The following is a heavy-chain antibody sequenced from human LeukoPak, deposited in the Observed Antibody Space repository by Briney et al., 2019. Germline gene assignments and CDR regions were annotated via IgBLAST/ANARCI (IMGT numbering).Heavy chain of an antibody. CDR2: ISWNGAGT. CDR3: AREGTYCYDSSGYPLDY. Sequence: GRSLRLSCTASGFTFDDYAMHWVRQVPGKGLEWVSGISWNGAGTDYADSVRGRFTISRDNSKNTLYLQMNSLRAEDTAVYYCAREGTYCYDSSGYPLDYWGQGTLVTVSS. D-gene: IGHD3-22*01. J-gene: IGHJ4*02. CDR1: GFTFDDYA. V-gene: IGHV3-9*01.